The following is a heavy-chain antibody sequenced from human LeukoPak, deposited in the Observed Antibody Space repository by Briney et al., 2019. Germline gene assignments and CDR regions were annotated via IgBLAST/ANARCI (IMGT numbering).Heavy chain of an antibody. Sequence: GGSLRLSCAASGFTFSSYYMTWVRQAPGKGLEWVANIKQDGIEKNYVDSVKRRFTISRDNAKNSLYMQMNSLRAEDTAVYYCARDWEVLRYLDWLADWGQGTLVTVSS. CDR2: IKQDGIEK. CDR1: GFTFSSYY. J-gene: IGHJ4*02. D-gene: IGHD3-9*01. CDR3: ARDWEVLRYLDWLAD. V-gene: IGHV3-7*01.